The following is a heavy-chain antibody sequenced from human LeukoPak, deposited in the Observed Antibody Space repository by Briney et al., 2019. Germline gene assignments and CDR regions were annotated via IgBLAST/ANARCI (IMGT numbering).Heavy chain of an antibody. Sequence: GASVKVSCKASGYTFTSYGISWVRQAPGQGLEWMGWISAYNGNTNYAQKLQGRVTMTTDTSTSTAYMELRSLRSDDTAVYYCASDTGPEDDSKEETGGSNWFDPWGQGTLVTVSS. CDR3: ASDTGPEDDSKEETGGSNWFDP. D-gene: IGHD3-22*01. J-gene: IGHJ5*02. V-gene: IGHV1-18*01. CDR1: GYTFTSYG. CDR2: ISAYNGNT.